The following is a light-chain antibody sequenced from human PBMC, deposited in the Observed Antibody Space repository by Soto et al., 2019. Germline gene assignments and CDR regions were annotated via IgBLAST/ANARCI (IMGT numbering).Light chain of an antibody. V-gene: IGLV2-14*01. J-gene: IGLJ1*01. CDR3: SSYTSSSTYV. CDR1: SSDVGGYNY. CDR2: DVS. Sequence: QSVLTQPASVSGSPGQWITISCTGTSSDVGGYNYVSWYQQHPGNAPKLMIYDVSNRPSGVSNRFSGSKSVNTASLTISGLQAEDEADYYCSSYTSSSTYVFGTGTKVTGL.